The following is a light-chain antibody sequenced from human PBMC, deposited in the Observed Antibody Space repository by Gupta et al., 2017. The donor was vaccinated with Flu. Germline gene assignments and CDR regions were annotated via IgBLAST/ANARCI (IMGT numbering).Light chain of an antibody. CDR1: SRDVGGYNY. J-gene: IGLJ1*01. Sequence: QSALTQPASVSGSPGQSITISCTGTSRDVGGYNYVSWYQQHPGKAPKLIIYDVSKRPSGVSNRFSASKSGSTASLTISGLQAEDEADYYCSSYTSSTIYVFGSGTKVTVL. V-gene: IGLV2-14*03. CDR2: DVS. CDR3: SSYTSSTIYV.